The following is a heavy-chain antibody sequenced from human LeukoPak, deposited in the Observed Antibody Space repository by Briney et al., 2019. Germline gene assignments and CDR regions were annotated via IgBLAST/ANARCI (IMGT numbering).Heavy chain of an antibody. CDR1: GYTFTSYA. CDR2: INTNTGNP. J-gene: IGHJ6*02. D-gene: IGHD6-19*01. V-gene: IGHV7-4-1*02. CDR3: ARESFTSGWYYYGMDV. Sequence: ASVKVSCKASGYTFTSYAMNWVRQAPGQGLEWMGWINTNTGNPTYAQAFTGRFVFSLDTSVSTAYLQISSLKPEDTAVYYCARESFTSGWYYYGMDVWGQGTTVTVSS.